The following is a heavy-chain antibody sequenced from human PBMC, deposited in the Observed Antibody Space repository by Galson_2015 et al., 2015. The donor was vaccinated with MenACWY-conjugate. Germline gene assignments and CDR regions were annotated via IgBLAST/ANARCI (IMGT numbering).Heavy chain of an antibody. V-gene: IGHV3-48*04. CDR1: GFTFSSYS. J-gene: IGHJ4*02. D-gene: IGHD3-10*01. CDR2: ISSSPNTI. Sequence: SLRLSCAVSGFTFSSYSMNWVRRAPGKGLEWVSYISSSPNTIYYADSVKGRFTISRDNAKKSLYLQMNSLRAEDTAVYYCTRGYYGSGSYYIGDYWGQGTLVTVSS. CDR3: TRGYYGSGSYYIGDY.